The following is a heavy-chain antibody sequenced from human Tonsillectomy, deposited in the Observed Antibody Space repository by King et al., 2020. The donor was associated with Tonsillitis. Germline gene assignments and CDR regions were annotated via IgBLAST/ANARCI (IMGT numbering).Heavy chain of an antibody. D-gene: IGHD3-9*01. Sequence: VQLVESGGDLVQPGGSLRLSCAASGFSISGYAMSWVRQAPGKGLEWVSAISGSGGSTYYADSVKGRFTISRDNSKNTLYLQMNSLRAEDTAVYYCAKDSVLRYVDWLGFDAFDIWGRGTMVTVSS. V-gene: IGHV3-23*04. CDR1: GFSISGYA. J-gene: IGHJ3*02. CDR2: ISGSGGST. CDR3: AKDSVLRYVDWLGFDAFDI.